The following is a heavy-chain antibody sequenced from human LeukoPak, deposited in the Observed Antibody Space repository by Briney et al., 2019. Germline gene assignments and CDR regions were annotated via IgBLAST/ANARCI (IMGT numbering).Heavy chain of an antibody. J-gene: IGHJ4*02. V-gene: IGHV4-38-2*01. CDR1: GYSISSGYY. Sequence: SETLSLTCAVSGYSISSGYYWGWIRQPPGKGLEWIGSIYHSGSTYYNPSLKSRVTISVDTSKNQLSLKLSSVTAADTAVYYCARFSSSWDYWGQGTLVTVSS. D-gene: IGHD6-13*01. CDR3: ARFSSSWDY. CDR2: IYHSGST.